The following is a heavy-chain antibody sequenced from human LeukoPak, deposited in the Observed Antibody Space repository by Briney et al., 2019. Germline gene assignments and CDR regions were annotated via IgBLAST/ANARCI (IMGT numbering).Heavy chain of an antibody. V-gene: IGHV3-30*04. J-gene: IGHJ4*02. CDR3: GRIVGGFVGATPLDY. CDR2: ISYDGNIK. Sequence: GGSLRLSCAASGFIFTHYAMQWVGQAPGKGLEWVASISYDGNIKYYADSVKGRFTISRDNSRNTLFLQMSSRKIDETVVSYCGRIVGGFVGATPLDYWGQGTLITVSS. CDR1: GFIFTHYA. D-gene: IGHD1-26*01.